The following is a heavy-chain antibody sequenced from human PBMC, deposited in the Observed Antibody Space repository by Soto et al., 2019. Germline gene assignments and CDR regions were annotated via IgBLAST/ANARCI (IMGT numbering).Heavy chain of an antibody. CDR1: GFTFSDYY. CDR2: ISSSSSYT. Sequence: PGGSLRLSCAASGFTFSDYYMSWIRQAPGKGLEWVSYISSSSSYTNYADSVKGRFTISRDNAKNSLYLQMNSLRAEDTAVYYCARGSEDSSGYSWRPPFFDYWGQGTLVTVSS. V-gene: IGHV3-11*06. J-gene: IGHJ4*02. D-gene: IGHD3-22*01. CDR3: ARGSEDSSGYSWRPPFFDY.